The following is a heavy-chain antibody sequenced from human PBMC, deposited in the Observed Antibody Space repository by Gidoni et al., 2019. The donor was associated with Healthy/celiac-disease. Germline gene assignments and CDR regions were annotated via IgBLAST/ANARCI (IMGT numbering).Heavy chain of an antibody. Sequence: EVQLVESGGGLAQPGRSLRLSCAASGFTFDDYAMHWVRQAPGKGLEWVSGISWNSGSIGYADSVKGRFTISRDNAKNSLYLQMNSLRAEDTALYYCAKDIRSSSSGLLFDPWGQGTLVTVSS. CDR3: AKDIRSSSSGLLFDP. CDR2: ISWNSGSI. V-gene: IGHV3-9*01. CDR1: GFTFDDYA. J-gene: IGHJ5*02. D-gene: IGHD6-6*01.